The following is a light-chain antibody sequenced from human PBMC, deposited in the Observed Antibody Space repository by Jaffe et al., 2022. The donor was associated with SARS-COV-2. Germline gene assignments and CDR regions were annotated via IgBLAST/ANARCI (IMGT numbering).Light chain of an antibody. CDR1: QSVSSGY. J-gene: IGKJ5*01. V-gene: IGKV3-20*01. Sequence: EIVLTQSPGTLSLSPGEGATLSCRASQSVSSGYLAWYQQKPGQAPRLLIYDASSRATGIPDRFGGSGSGTDFTLTISRLEPEDFAVYYCQQYGSSPITFGQGTRLDIK. CDR3: QQYGSSPIT. CDR2: DAS.